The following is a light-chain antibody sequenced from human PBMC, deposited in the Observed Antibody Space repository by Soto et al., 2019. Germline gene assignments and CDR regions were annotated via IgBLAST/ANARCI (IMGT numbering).Light chain of an antibody. V-gene: IGKV1-5*01. CDR3: QQYNSYDMWS. CDR2: GAS. CDR1: QGISKW. J-gene: IGKJ1*01. Sequence: DIQMTQSPSTLSASVGDRVTITCRASQGISKWLAWYQQKPGKAPKLLIYGASSLENGVPSRFSGSGSGTEFTLTIISLQPDDFATYYCQQYNSYDMWSFGQGTKVDLK.